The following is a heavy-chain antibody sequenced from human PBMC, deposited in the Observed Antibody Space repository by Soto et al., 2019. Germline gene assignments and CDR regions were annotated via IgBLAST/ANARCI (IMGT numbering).Heavy chain of an antibody. CDR2: IYNNGRT. V-gene: IGHV4-59*02. J-gene: IGHJ4*02. CDR1: GGSGYDFY. Sequence: PSETLSLTCSVSGGSGYDFYWNWLRQTPGKGLEWIGNIYNNGRTNYNPSLKNRVTISIDTSKNQFSLHLSSVTTADMAMYFCARGHGIYVRFDSWGQGTLVTVSS. CDR3: ARGHGIYVRFDS. D-gene: IGHD3-10*02.